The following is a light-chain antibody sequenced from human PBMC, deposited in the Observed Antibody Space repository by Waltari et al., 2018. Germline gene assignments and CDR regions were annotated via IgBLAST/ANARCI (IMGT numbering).Light chain of an antibody. V-gene: IGLV7-46*01. CDR1: PRAVPSGHY. Sequence: QAVVTHEPSLTLSPGGSVTATCGSSPRAVPSGHYPAGFQQKPVQVPMSLIYDTTNKPSWTPARFSGSLLGGKAALTLSGAQAEDEAEYYCLLLHRGARWVFGGGTKLSVL. CDR2: DTT. CDR3: LLLHRGARWV. J-gene: IGLJ3*02.